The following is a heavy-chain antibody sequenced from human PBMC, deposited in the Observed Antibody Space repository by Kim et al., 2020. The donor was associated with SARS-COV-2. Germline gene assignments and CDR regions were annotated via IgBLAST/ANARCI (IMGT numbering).Heavy chain of an antibody. Sequence: GGSLRLSCAASGFTFSRDWMTWVRQAPGKGLECVANTNQDGSEKNYVDSVKGRFTISRDNSENSLFLQMNSLRPEDTAVYYCARLCGHDYGGNVGFYYFGMDVWGQGTTVAVSS. CDR1: GFTFSRDW. V-gene: IGHV3-7*03. CDR3: ARLCGHDYGGNVGFYYFGMDV. CDR2: TNQDGSEK. D-gene: IGHD4-17*01. J-gene: IGHJ6*02.